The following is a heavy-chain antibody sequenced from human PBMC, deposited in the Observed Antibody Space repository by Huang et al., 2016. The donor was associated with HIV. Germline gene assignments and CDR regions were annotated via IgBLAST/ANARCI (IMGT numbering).Heavy chain of an antibody. J-gene: IGHJ4*02. Sequence: QLQLQESGPGLVKPSETLSLTCTVSGGSIRSDNYYWGWIRQPPGKGLEWIGSIYYSGSTYYNPALRRRVTITVYTSKNHFSLRMRSVTAADTAVYYCARLPGSITMIRGVITDPYWGQGTLVTVSS. CDR3: ARLPGSITMIRGVITDPY. V-gene: IGHV4-39*02. CDR1: GGSIRSDNYY. CDR2: IYYSGST. D-gene: IGHD3-10*01.